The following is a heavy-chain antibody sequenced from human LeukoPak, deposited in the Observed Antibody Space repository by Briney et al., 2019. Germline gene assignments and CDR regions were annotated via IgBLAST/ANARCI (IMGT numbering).Heavy chain of an antibody. CDR3: ARWCLQLWSDPDAFDI. CDR2: IYYSGST. Sequence: PSETLSLTCTVSGGSISSSSYYWGWIHQPPGKGLEWIGSIYYSGSTYYNPSLKSRVTISVDASKNQFSLKLSSVTAADTAVYYCARWCLQLWSDPDAFDIWGQGTMVTVSS. D-gene: IGHD5-18*01. V-gene: IGHV4-39*01. J-gene: IGHJ3*02. CDR1: GGSISSSSYY.